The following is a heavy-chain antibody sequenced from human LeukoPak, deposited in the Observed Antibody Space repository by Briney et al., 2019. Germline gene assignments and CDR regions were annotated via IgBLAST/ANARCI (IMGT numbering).Heavy chain of an antibody. CDR3: ARYSGSYGGFDP. D-gene: IGHD1-26*01. Sequence: GASVKVSCKASGYTFTGYYMHWVRQAPGQGLEWMGRINPNSGGTNYAQKFQGRVTMTRDTSISTAYMELSRLRSDDTAVYYCARYSGSYGGFDPWGQGTLGTVSS. CDR1: GYTFTGYY. CDR2: INPNSGGT. V-gene: IGHV1-2*06. J-gene: IGHJ5*02.